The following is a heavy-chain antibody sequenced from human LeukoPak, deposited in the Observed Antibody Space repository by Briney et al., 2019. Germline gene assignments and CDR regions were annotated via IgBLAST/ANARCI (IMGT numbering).Heavy chain of an antibody. Sequence: GASVKVSCKASGYTFTGYYMHWVRQAPGQGLEWMGWISAYNGNTNYAQKFQGRITMTTDTSTSTAYMELRSLRSDDTAVYYCARVERYSSGRDYWGQGALVTVSS. CDR1: GYTFTGYY. J-gene: IGHJ4*02. V-gene: IGHV1-18*04. D-gene: IGHD6-19*01. CDR2: ISAYNGNT. CDR3: ARVERYSSGRDY.